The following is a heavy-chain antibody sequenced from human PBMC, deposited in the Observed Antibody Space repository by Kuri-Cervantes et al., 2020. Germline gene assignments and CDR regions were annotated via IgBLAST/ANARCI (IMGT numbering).Heavy chain of an antibody. V-gene: IGHV3-53*05. CDR2: IYSGGST. CDR1: GFTVSSNY. CDR3: AKDRSSGFGEPDY. J-gene: IGHJ4*02. D-gene: IGHD3-10*01. Sequence: GGSLRLSCAASGFTVSSNYMSWVRQAPGKGLEWVSVIYSGGSTYYADSVKSRFTISRDNSKNTLYLQMNSLRAEDTAVYYCAKDRSSGFGEPDYWGQGTLVTVSS.